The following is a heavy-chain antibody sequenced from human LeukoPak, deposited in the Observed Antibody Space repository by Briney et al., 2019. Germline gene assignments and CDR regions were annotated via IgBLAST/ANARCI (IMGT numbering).Heavy chain of an antibody. CDR3: ASGDSSGYGHFDY. D-gene: IGHD3-22*01. CDR1: GFTFSSYG. J-gene: IGHJ4*02. V-gene: IGHV3-23*01. Sequence: PGGSLRLSCAASGFTFSSYGKNWGWLGPGKGLEWVSSVSISGDGTYYADSVKGRLTISREHSKNNLNLQMTSLRAEDTAVYSFASGDSSGYGHFDYWGQGTLVTVSS. CDR2: VSISGDGT.